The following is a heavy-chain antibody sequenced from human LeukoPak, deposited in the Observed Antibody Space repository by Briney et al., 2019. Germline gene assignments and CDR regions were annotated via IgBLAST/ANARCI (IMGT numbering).Heavy chain of an antibody. CDR1: GFTFSRYS. Sequence: GGSLRLSCAASGFTFSRYSMNWVRQAPGRGVEWVSYISSSSSTIYYADSVKGRFTISRDNAKNSLYLQMNSLRAEGTAVYYCARSFLIAAAGTDAFDIWGQGTMVTVSS. J-gene: IGHJ3*02. D-gene: IGHD6-13*01. V-gene: IGHV3-48*01. CDR3: ARSFLIAAAGTDAFDI. CDR2: ISSSSSTI.